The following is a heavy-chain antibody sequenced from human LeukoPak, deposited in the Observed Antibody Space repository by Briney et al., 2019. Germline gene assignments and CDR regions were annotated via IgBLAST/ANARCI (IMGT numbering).Heavy chain of an antibody. J-gene: IGHJ4*02. CDR2: IYYSGST. CDR1: GGSISSYY. V-gene: IGHV4-59*01. CDR3: ARGWPPYYYDSSGYYYEGLYYFDY. Sequence: SETLSLTCTVSGGSISSYYWSWIRQPPGKGLEWIGYIYYSGSTNYNPSLKSRVTISVDTSKNQLSLKLNSVTAADTAVYYCARGWPPYYYDSSGYYYEGLYYFDYWGQGTLVTVSS. D-gene: IGHD3-22*01.